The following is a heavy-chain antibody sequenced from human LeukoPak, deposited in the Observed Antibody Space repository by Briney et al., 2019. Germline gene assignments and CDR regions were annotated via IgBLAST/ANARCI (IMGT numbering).Heavy chain of an antibody. Sequence: SETLSLTCAVSGGSISSSNWWSWVRPPPGKGLEWIGEIYHSGSTNYNPSLKSRVTISIDKSKNQFSLKLSSVTAADTAVYYCATIGYSSSTEDYWGQGTLVTVSS. D-gene: IGHD6-13*01. CDR3: ATIGYSSSTEDY. J-gene: IGHJ4*02. CDR1: GGSISSSNW. V-gene: IGHV4-4*02. CDR2: IYHSGST.